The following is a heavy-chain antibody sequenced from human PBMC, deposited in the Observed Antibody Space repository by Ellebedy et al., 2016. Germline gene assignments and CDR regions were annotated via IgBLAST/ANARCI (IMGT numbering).Heavy chain of an antibody. J-gene: IGHJ6*03. CDR3: ASGDYDFWSGGPGYYYMDV. V-gene: IGHV4-4*07. D-gene: IGHD3-3*01. CDR2: IYTSGST. Sequence: SETLSLTXTVSGGSISSYYWSWIRQPAGKGLEWIGRIYTSGSTNYNPSLKSRVTMSVDTSKNQFSLKLSSVTAADTAVYYCASGDYDFWSGGPGYYYMDVWGKGTTVTVSS. CDR1: GGSISSYY.